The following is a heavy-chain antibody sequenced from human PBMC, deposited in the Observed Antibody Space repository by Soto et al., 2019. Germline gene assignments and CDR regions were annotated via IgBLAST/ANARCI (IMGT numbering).Heavy chain of an antibody. D-gene: IGHD3-22*01. Sequence: SETLRLTCAVSGYSISSGYYWGWIRQPPGKGLEWIGSIYHSGSTYYNPSLKSRVTISVDTSTNQFSLKLSSVTAADTAVYYCAIFVEYYDRHNDDIPISCQGTMLT. V-gene: IGHV4-38-2*01. CDR2: IYHSGST. CDR3: AIFVEYYDRHNDDIPI. CDR1: GYSISSGYY. J-gene: IGHJ3*02.